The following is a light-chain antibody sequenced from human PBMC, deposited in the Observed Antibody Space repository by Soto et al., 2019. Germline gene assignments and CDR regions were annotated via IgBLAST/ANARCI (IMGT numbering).Light chain of an antibody. V-gene: IGKV1-5*03. Sequence: QMTQSPPTLSASSGDIATITRRASQSISIWLAWYQQKPGKAPKILIYKASSLESGVPSRFSGSGSGTEFTLTISSLQPDDFATFYCQHYNSNTWTFGQGTKVDIK. CDR2: KAS. J-gene: IGKJ1*01. CDR1: QSISIW. CDR3: QHYNSNTWT.